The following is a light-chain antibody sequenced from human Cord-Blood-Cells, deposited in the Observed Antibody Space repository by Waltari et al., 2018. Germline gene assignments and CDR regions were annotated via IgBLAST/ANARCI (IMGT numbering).Light chain of an antibody. Sequence: QSALTQPASLSGSPGQSITISCPGTSSDVGGYNSVPWYQQHPGKAPKLMIYDVSNRPSGVSNRFTGSKSGNTASLTISGLQAEDEADYYCSSYTSSSAYVFGTGTKVTVL. V-gene: IGLV2-14*03. CDR1: SSDVGGYNS. CDR3: SSYTSSSAYV. CDR2: DVS. J-gene: IGLJ1*01.